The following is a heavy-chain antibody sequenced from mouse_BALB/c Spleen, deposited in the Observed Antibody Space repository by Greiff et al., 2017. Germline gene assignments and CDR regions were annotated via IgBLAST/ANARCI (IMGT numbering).Heavy chain of an antibody. J-gene: IGHJ3*01. CDR1: GYTFTSYW. CDR2: IYPGSGST. D-gene: IGHD1-1*02. CDR3: TSYGPWFAY. Sequence: KQPGSELVRPGASVKLSCKASGYTFTSYWMHWVKQRPVQGLEWIGNIYPGSGSTNYDEKFKSKATLTVDTSSSTAYMQLSSLTSEDSAVYYCTSYGPWFAYWGQGTLVTVSA. V-gene: IGHV1S22*01.